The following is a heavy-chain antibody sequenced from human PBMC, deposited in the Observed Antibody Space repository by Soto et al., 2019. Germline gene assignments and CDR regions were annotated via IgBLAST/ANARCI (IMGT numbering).Heavy chain of an antibody. J-gene: IGHJ4*02. CDR3: ARERAYYFDY. CDR2: ISFDGSNK. V-gene: IGHV3-30-3*01. Sequence: GGSLRLSCAASGFTFSRFPMHWVRQAPGKGLEWVAVISFDGSNKYYADSVKGRFTISRDNSKNTLYLQMNSLRAEDTAVYYCARERAYYFDYWGQGTLVTV. CDR1: GFTFSRFP.